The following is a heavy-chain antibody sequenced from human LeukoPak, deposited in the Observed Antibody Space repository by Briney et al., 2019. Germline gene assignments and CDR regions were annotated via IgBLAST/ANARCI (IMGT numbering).Heavy chain of an antibody. V-gene: IGHV4-31*03. CDR3: ARCVVTGECGY. CDR2: ISYSGSA. D-gene: IGHD7-27*01. J-gene: IGHJ4*02. CDR1: GGSINNDGYY. Sequence: SETLSLTCTVSGGSINNDGYYWSWIRQHPEKGLEWIGYISYSGSAYYSPSLKSRVTISVDTSKNQFSLKLSSVTAADTAVYYCARCVVTGECGYWGQGTLVTVSS.